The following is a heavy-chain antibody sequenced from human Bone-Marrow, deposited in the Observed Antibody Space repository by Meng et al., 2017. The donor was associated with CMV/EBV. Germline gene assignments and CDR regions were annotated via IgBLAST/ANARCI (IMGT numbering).Heavy chain of an antibody. Sequence: SETLSLTCTVSGGSISSGDYYWSWIRQPPGKGLEWIGYIYYSGSTYYNPSLKSRVTRSVDTSKNQFSLKLSSVTAADTAVYYCARKIGYCSSISCYIDYWGHGARVTVSS. CDR1: GGSISSGDYY. J-gene: IGHJ4*03. D-gene: IGHD2-2*02. CDR3: ARKIGYCSSISCYIDY. CDR2: IYYSGST. V-gene: IGHV4-30-4*08.